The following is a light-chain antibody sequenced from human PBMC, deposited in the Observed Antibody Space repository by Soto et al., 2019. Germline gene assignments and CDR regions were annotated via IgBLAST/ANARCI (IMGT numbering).Light chain of an antibody. CDR1: QSVSSY. J-gene: IGKJ4*01. V-gene: IGKV3-11*01. CDR2: DAY. Sequence: EIVLTQSPATLYLSPGERATLSCRASQSVSSYLAWYQQKPGQAPRLLIYDAYNRATGIPARFGGSGSGTDFTLTIRSLEPEDFAVYYCKQRSNWPLTFGGGTKVDIK. CDR3: KQRSNWPLT.